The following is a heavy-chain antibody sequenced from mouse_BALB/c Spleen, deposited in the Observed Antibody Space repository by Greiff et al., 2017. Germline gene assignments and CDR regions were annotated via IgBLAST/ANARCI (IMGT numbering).Heavy chain of an antibody. CDR1: GYSITSGYY. CDR3: ASVYGNYDYAMDY. V-gene: IGHV3-6*02. CDR2: ISYDGSN. Sequence: EVQLQQSGPGLVKPSQSLSLTCSVTGYSITSGYYWNWIRQFPGNKLEWMGYISYDGSNNYNPSLKNRISITRDTSKNQFFLKLNSVTTEDTATYYCASVYGNYDYAMDYWGQGTSVTVSS. J-gene: IGHJ4*01. D-gene: IGHD2-10*02.